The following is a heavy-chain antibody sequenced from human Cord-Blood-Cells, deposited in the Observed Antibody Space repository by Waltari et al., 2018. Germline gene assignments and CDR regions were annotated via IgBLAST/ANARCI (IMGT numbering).Heavy chain of an antibody. Sequence: QVQLVQSGAEVKKPGASVKVSCKASGYTFTGYYMHWVRQAPGQGLEWMGWINPSSGGTNYAQKFQGRVTMTRDTSISTAYMELSRLRSDDTAVYYCARREGGSGSYWFDPWGQGTLVTVSS. CDR2: INPSSGGT. V-gene: IGHV1-2*02. D-gene: IGHD3-10*01. J-gene: IGHJ5*02. CDR1: GYTFTGYY. CDR3: ARREGGSGSYWFDP.